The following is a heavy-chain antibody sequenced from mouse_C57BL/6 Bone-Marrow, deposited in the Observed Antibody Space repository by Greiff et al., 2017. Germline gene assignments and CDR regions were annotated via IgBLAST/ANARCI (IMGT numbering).Heavy chain of an antibody. Sequence: EVKLVESGGGLVQPGGSLSLSCAASGFTFTDYYMSWVRQPPGKALEWLGFIRKKANGYTTEYSASVKGRFTISRDNSQSILYLQINALRAEDSATYSCEDYAGGGVAFWGQGTLVTVSA. V-gene: IGHV7-3*01. D-gene: IGHD1-1*02. CDR2: IRKKANGYTT. CDR3: EDYAGGGVAF. CDR1: GFTFTDYY. J-gene: IGHJ3*01.